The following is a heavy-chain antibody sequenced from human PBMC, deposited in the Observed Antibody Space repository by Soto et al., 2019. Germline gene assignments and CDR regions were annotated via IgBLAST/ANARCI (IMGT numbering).Heavy chain of an antibody. CDR2: IYYSGST. Sequence: SETLSLTCTVSGGSISSGGYYWSWIRQHPGKGLEWIGYIYYSGSTYYNPSLKSRVTISVDTSKNQFSLKLSSVTAADTAVYYCARGGYYGDSRYWFDPWGQGTLVTVSS. J-gene: IGHJ5*02. D-gene: IGHD4-17*01. CDR3: ARGGYYGDSRYWFDP. V-gene: IGHV4-31*03. CDR1: GGSISSGGYY.